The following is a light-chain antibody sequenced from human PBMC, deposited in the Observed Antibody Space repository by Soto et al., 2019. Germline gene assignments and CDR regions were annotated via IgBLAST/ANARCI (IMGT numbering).Light chain of an antibody. J-gene: IGKJ3*01. V-gene: IGKV1-5*03. CDR1: QNISSW. CDR2: KAS. CDR3: QQSFT. Sequence: DIQMTQSPSTLSASVGDRVTITCRARQNISSWLAWYQQKPGKAPKLLIYKASSLESGVPSRFSGSGSGTEFTLTISSLQPDDFATYYCQQSFTFGPGTKVDIK.